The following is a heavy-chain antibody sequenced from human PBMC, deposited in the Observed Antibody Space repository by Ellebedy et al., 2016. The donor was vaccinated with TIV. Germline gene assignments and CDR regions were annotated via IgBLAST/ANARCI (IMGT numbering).Heavy chain of an antibody. V-gene: IGHV5-51*01. CDR3: ASRGYTYGYYLDY. D-gene: IGHD5-18*01. Sequence: GESLKISXKASGYTFTTYAIAWVRQMPGKGLEWMGIIYPADSDTIYSPSFQGQVTISADKSINTAYLQWNSLKASDTAMYYCASRGYTYGYYLDYWGQGTLVTVSS. CDR1: GYTFTTYA. CDR2: IYPADSDT. J-gene: IGHJ4*02.